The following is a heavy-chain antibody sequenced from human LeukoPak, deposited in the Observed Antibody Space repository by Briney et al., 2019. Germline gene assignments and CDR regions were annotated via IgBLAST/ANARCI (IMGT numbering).Heavy chain of an antibody. D-gene: IGHD2-2*01. J-gene: IGHJ6*02. CDR2: INHSGST. CDR1: GGSLSGYY. CDR3: WTQRGDCSSTSCYFTRYNYYGMDV. V-gene: IGHV4-34*01. Sequence: SETLSLTCAVYGGSLSGYYWSWIRQPPGKGLEWVGEINHSGSTNYNPSFKRRVTISLNTSKNHSPFKQSYVTSADTAVYYCWTQRGDCSSTSCYFTRYNYYGMDVWGQGTTVTVSS.